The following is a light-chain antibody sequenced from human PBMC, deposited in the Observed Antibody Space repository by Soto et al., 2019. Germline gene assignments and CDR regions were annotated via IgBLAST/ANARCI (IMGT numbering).Light chain of an antibody. CDR2: GAS. Sequence: DLQMTQSPSSLSASVGDRVTITCRASQGISGYLNWYQQKPGKAPNLLIYGASSLQSGVPSTFSGSGSGTDFTLTITSLQPEDFATYYCQQSYSVPITFGQGTRLEIK. V-gene: IGKV1-39*01. J-gene: IGKJ5*01. CDR1: QGISGY. CDR3: QQSYSVPIT.